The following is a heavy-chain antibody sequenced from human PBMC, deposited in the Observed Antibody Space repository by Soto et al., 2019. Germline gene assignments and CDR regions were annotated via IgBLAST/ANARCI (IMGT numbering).Heavy chain of an antibody. V-gene: IGHV3-9*01. CDR1: GFIFEDYA. CDR2: ISWNSASI. CDR3: ARGSNACSVFVDY. Sequence: EVQLVESGGGLVQPDGSLRLSCAASGFIFEDYALHWVRQAPGKGLEWVSRISWNSASISYEDSVKGRFSISRDNAKNSVYLQMNSLRLEDTALYYCARGSNACSVFVDYWGQGTLVTVSS. J-gene: IGHJ4*02. D-gene: IGHD3-10*02.